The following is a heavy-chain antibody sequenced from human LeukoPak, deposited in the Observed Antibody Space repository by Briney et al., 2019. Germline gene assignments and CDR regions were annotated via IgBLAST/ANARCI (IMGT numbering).Heavy chain of an antibody. Sequence: SETLSLTCSVSGASISSYYWSWIRQSPGKGLEWIGNIYYSETNYNPSLKSRVIISADTSKNQFSLRLTSVTAADTAVYFCARDRIAAAVLDYWGQGTLVTVSS. J-gene: IGHJ4*02. CDR3: ARDRIAAAVLDY. CDR2: IYYSET. V-gene: IGHV4-59*01. D-gene: IGHD6-13*01. CDR1: GASISSYY.